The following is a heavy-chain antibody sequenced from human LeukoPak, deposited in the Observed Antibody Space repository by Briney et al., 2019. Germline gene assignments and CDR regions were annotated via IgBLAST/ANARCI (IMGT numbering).Heavy chain of an antibody. CDR3: AKAKGGYDCFDY. D-gene: IGHD5-12*01. CDR2: IRYDGSNK. Sequence: GGTLRLSCAASGFTFSSYGMHWVRQAPGKGLEWVAFIRYDGSNKYYADSVKGRFTISRDNSKNTLYLQMNSLRAEDTAVYYCAKAKGGYDCFDYWGQGTLVTVSS. J-gene: IGHJ4*02. V-gene: IGHV3-30*02. CDR1: GFTFSSYG.